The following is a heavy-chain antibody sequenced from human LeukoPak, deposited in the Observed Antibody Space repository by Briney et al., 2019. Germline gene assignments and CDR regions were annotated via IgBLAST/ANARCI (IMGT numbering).Heavy chain of an antibody. D-gene: IGHD3-22*01. V-gene: IGHV4-59*01. Sequence: SETLSLTCTVSGASISSYYWSWIRQPPGKGLEWIGYIYYSGRTNYNPSLESRVTISVDTSKNQFSLKLTSVTSADTAVYYCVNSGYYFGWFDPWGQGTLVTVSS. CDR3: VNSGYYFGWFDP. CDR1: GASISSYY. J-gene: IGHJ5*02. CDR2: IYYSGRT.